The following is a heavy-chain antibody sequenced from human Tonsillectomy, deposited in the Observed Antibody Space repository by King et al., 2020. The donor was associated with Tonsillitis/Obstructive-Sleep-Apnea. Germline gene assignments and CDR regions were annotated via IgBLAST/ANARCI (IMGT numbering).Heavy chain of an antibody. V-gene: IGHV4-39*01. CDR3: ARQGSGYEALPYYYGMDV. J-gene: IGHJ6*02. D-gene: IGHD3-10*01. CDR1: GGSISSSNYY. CDR2: FYYSGST. Sequence: QLQESGPGLVKPSETLSLTCTVSGGSISSSNYYWGWIRQPPGQGLEWIGSFYYSGSTYYNPSLKSRVTISVDTSKNQFSLKLSSVTAADTAVFYCARQGSGYEALPYYYGMDVWGQGTTVTVSS.